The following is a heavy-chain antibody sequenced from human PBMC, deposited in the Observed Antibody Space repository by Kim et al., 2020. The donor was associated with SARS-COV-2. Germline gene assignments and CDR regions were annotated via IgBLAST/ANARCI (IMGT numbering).Heavy chain of an antibody. Sequence: GGSLRLSCAASGFTFNSYGMRWVRQAPGKGLEWVAAIRDGASNKYYADSVKGRFTISRDNSKKMLYLQMNSLRAEDTAVYYCARMSWRREVDGWGQGTL. CDR1: GFTFNSYG. V-gene: IGHV3-33*01. D-gene: IGHD6-13*01. CDR3: ARMSWRREVDG. J-gene: IGHJ4*02. CDR2: IRDGASNK.